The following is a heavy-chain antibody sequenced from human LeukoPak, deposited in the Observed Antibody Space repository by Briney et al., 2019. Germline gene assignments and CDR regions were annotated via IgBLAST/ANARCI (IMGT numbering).Heavy chain of an antibody. Sequence: GGSLRLSCAASGFTVSSNYMSWVRQAPGKGLEWVSGINWNGGSTGYADSVKGRFTISRDNAKNSLYLQTNSLRAEDTALYYCARLGRETGYSSGWHYYYYYYMDVWGKGTTVTVSS. CDR2: INWNGGST. D-gene: IGHD6-19*01. J-gene: IGHJ6*03. CDR1: GFTVSSNY. CDR3: ARLGRETGYSSGWHYYYYYYMDV. V-gene: IGHV3-20*04.